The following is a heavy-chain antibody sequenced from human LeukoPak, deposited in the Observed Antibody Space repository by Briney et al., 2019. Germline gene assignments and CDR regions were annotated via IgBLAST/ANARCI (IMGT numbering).Heavy chain of an antibody. D-gene: IGHD4-11*01. CDR3: ARDIYSRNGMDV. J-gene: IGHJ6*02. V-gene: IGHV3-33*01. CDR2: IWYDGSNK. CDR1: GYTFSSYR. Sequence: HPGESLRLSWAASGYTFSSYRMYWVRKAPCKGRKWVEVIWYDGSNKYYADSVKGRFTISRDNSKNTLYLQMNSLRAEDTAVYYCARDIYSRNGMDVWAKGPRSPSP.